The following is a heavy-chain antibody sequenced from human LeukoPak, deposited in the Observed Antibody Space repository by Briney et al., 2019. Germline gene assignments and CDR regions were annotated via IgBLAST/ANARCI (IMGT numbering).Heavy chain of an antibody. CDR1: GGSISSYY. Sequence: SETLSLTCTVSGGSISSYYWSWIRQPPGKGLKWIGYIYYSGSTNYNPSLKSRVTISVDTSKNQFSLKLSSVTAADTAVYYCARDRGDGYNNFDYWGQGTLVTVSS. D-gene: IGHD5-24*01. V-gene: IGHV4-59*01. CDR3: ARDRGDGYNNFDY. CDR2: IYYSGST. J-gene: IGHJ4*02.